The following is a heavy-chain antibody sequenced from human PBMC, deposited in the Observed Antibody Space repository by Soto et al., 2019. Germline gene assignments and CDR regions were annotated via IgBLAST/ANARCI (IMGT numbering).Heavy chain of an antibody. CDR2: IRSKPNSYAT. CDR3: TRFPGGSGPD. CDR1: GFTFSGSA. V-gene: IGHV3-73*01. Sequence: SLRLSCAASGFTFSGSAMHWVRQASGKGLEWVGHIRSKPNSYATAYAASVKGRFTISRDDSKNTAYLQMNSLKIEDTAVYYCTRFPGGSGPDWGQGTVVTVSS. J-gene: IGHJ1*01. D-gene: IGHD3-10*01.